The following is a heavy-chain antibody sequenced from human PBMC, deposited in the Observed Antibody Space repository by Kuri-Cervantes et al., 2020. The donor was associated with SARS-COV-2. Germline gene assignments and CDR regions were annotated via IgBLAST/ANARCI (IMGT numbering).Heavy chain of an antibody. CDR3: ARALTAGAFDI. J-gene: IGHJ3*02. Sequence: GESLKISCAASGFTFSSYWMHWVRQAPGKGLVWVSRINSDGSSTSYADSVKGRFTISRDNAKNTLYLQMNSLRAEDTAVYYCARALTAGAFDIWGQGTMVTGSS. V-gene: IGHV3-74*01. CDR2: INSDGSST. D-gene: IGHD1-14*01. CDR1: GFTFSSYW.